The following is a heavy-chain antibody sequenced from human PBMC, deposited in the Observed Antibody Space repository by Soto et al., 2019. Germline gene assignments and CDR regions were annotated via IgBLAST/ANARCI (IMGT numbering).Heavy chain of an antibody. Sequence: QVQLQESGPGLVKPSQTLSLTCTVSGGSISSGGYYWSWLRQHPGKGLEWIGYIYYSGSTYYNPSLKSRVTISVDTSKNQFSLKLSSVTAADTAVYYCARDQAARRHYYYGMDVWGQGTTVTVSS. D-gene: IGHD6-6*01. CDR1: GGSISSGGYY. V-gene: IGHV4-31*03. J-gene: IGHJ6*02. CDR2: IYYSGST. CDR3: ARDQAARRHYYYGMDV.